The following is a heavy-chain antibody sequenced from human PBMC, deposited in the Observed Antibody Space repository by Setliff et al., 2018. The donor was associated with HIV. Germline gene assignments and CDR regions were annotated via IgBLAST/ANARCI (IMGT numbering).Heavy chain of an antibody. D-gene: IGHD5-12*01. Sequence: PSETLSLTCAVSGASISSSNWWSWVRQPPGKGLEWIGEIYHSGSTNYNPSLKSPVTISLDRSQTQFSLKLSSVTAADTAVYYCARSPLYSGYVRYYSDYWGQGTLVTVSS. CDR2: IYHSGST. CDR3: ARSPLYSGYVRYYSDY. J-gene: IGHJ4*02. CDR1: GASISSSNW. V-gene: IGHV4-4*02.